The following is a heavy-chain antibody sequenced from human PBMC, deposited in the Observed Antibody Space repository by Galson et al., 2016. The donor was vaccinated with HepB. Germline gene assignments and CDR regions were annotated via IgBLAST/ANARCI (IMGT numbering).Heavy chain of an antibody. Sequence: SLRLSCAASGFTFSSYEMNWVRQAPGKGLEWVAVISHEGRKKYYADSVKGRFTISRDNSKNSLDLQMSTLRADDTAVYFCAKEGGSRYFDGLLNNGYFQHWGQGTLVTVSS. CDR3: AKEGGSRYFDGLLNNGYFQH. CDR1: GFTFSSYE. D-gene: IGHD3-9*01. V-gene: IGHV3-30*18. CDR2: ISHEGRKK. J-gene: IGHJ1*01.